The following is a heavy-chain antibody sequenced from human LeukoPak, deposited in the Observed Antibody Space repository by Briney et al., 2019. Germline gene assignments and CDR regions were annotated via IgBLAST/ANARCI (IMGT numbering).Heavy chain of an antibody. J-gene: IGHJ3*02. CDR2: INPNSGGT. CDR1: GYTFTGYY. CDR3: AREWLGHAFDI. V-gene: IGHV1-2*02. Sequence: GASVKVSCKASGYTFTGYYMHWVRQAPGQGLEWMGWINPNSGGTNYAQEFQGRVTMTRDTSISTAYMELSRLRSDDTAVYYCAREWLGHAFDIWGQGTMVTVSS. D-gene: IGHD3-10*01.